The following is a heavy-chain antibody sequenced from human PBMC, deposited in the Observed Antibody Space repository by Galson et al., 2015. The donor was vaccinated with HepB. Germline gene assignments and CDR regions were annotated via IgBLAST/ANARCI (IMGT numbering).Heavy chain of an antibody. D-gene: IGHD3-9*01. V-gene: IGHV1-18*01. J-gene: IGHJ3*02. CDR2: ISAYNGNT. CDR3: ARDLTSRVRGSDAFDI. CDR1: GYTFTSYG. Sequence: SVKVSCKVSGYTFTSYGISWVRQAPGQGLEWMGWISAYNGNTNYAQKLQGRVTMTTDTSTSTAYMELRSLISDDTAVYYCARDLTSRVRGSDAFDIWGQGTMVTVSS.